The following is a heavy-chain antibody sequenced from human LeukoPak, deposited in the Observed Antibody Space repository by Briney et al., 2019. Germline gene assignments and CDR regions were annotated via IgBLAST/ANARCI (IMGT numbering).Heavy chain of an antibody. CDR3: ARDSSGSPYYYYYYMDV. J-gene: IGHJ6*03. V-gene: IGHV4-4*07. CDR2: IYTSGST. CDR1: GGSISSYY. Sequence: PSETPSLTCTVSGGSISSYYWSWIRQPAGKGLGWIGRIYTSGSTNYNPSLKSRVTMSVDTSKNQFSLKLSSVTAADTAVYYCARDSSGSPYYYYYYMDVWGKGTTVTVSS. D-gene: IGHD3-22*01.